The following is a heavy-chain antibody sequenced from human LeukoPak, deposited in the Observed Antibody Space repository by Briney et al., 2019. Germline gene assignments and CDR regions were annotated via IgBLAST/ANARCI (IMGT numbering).Heavy chain of an antibody. D-gene: IGHD5-18*01. J-gene: IGHJ4*02. CDR3: ARDRRYVGAMAPRAFGY. CDR1: GGTFSSYG. CDR2: ISAYNGNT. V-gene: IGHV1-18*01. Sequence: ASVKVSCKASGGTFSSYGISWVRQAPGQGLEWMGWISAYNGNTNYAQKLQGRVTMTTDTSTSTAYMELRSLRSDDTAVYYCARDRRYVGAMAPRAFGYWGQGTLVTVSS.